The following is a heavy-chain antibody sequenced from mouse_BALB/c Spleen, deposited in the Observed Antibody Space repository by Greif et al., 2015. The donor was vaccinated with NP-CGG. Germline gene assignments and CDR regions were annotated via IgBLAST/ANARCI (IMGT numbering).Heavy chain of an antibody. Sequence: VQLQQSGPELVKPGASVKISCKASGYSFTGYYMHWVKQSHVKSLEWIGRINPYNGATSYNQNFKDKASLTVGKSSSTAYMELHSLTSEDSAVYYCARGDYYGYGYWGQGTSLTVSS. V-gene: IGHV1-31*01. CDR1: GYSFTGYY. J-gene: IGHJ2*02. CDR3: ARGDYYGYGY. CDR2: INPYNGAT. D-gene: IGHD1-2*01.